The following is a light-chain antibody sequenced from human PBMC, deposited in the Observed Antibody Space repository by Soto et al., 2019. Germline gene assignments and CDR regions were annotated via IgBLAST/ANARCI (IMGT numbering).Light chain of an antibody. V-gene: IGKV1-33*01. J-gene: IGKJ3*01. CDR2: DAS. Sequence: DIQMTQSPSSLSASVGDRVTITCQASQDISNYLTWYQQKPGKAPKLLIYDASNLETGVPSRFSGSGSGTDFTFTISRLQPEDIATYYCQQYDNLLFTFGPGTKVDIK. CDR1: QDISNY. CDR3: QQYDNLLFT.